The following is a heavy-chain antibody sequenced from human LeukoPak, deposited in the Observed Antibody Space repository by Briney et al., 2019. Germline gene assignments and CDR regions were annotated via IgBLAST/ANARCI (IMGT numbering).Heavy chain of an antibody. Sequence: ASVKVSCKVSGYTLTELSMHWVRQAPGKGLEWMGGFDPEDGETIYAQKFQGRVTMTEDTSTDAAYMELSSLRSDDTAVYYCARGDIVVLPAGIPHNWFDPWGQGTLVTVSS. CDR1: GYTLTELS. CDR3: ARGDIVVLPAGIPHNWFDP. J-gene: IGHJ5*02. CDR2: FDPEDGET. D-gene: IGHD2-2*02. V-gene: IGHV1-24*01.